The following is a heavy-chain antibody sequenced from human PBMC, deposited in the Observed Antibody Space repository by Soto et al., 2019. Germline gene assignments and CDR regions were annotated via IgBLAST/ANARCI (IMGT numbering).Heavy chain of an antibody. J-gene: IGHJ6*02. D-gene: IGHD3-3*01. V-gene: IGHV1-46*01. CDR1: GYTFTSYY. CDR3: ARDLAGYDFWSGYYTGPGGVYYYYGMDV. Sequence: GASVKVSCKASGYTFTSYYMHWVRQAPGQGLEWMGIINPSGGSTSYAQKFQGRVTMTRDTSTSTVYMELSSLRSEDTAVYYCARDLAGYDFWSGYYTGPGGVYYYYGMDVWGQGTTVTVSS. CDR2: INPSGGST.